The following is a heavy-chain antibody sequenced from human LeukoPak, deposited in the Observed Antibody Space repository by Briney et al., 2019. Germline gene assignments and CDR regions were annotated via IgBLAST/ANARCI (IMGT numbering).Heavy chain of an antibody. D-gene: IGHD3-9*01. J-gene: IGHJ6*03. CDR3: ARGRVERNFDQGYYYYYMDV. CDR1: GYTFTSYY. CDR2: INPSGGST. Sequence: ASVTVSCKASGYTFTSYYMHWVRQAPGQGLEWMGIINPSGGSTSYAQKFQGRVTMTRDTSTSTVYMELRSLRSDDTAVYYCARGRVERNFDQGYYYYYMDVWGKGTTVTVSS. V-gene: IGHV1-46*01.